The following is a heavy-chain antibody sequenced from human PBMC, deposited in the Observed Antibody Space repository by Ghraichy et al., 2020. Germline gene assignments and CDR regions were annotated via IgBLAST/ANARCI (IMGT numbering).Heavy chain of an antibody. Sequence: SETLSLTCTVSGGSISDSNYYWAWIRQPPGKGLEWVGSVYYTGHTYSNPSLKSRVTISVDTSKNHVSLELNSLTAADTAVYYCARRVECSRSSCYTGNEWFDPWGQGTLVSVSS. CDR2: VYYTGHT. CDR3: ARRVECSRSSCYTGNEWFDP. J-gene: IGHJ5*02. V-gene: IGHV4-39*02. CDR1: GGSISDSNYY. D-gene: IGHD2-2*02.